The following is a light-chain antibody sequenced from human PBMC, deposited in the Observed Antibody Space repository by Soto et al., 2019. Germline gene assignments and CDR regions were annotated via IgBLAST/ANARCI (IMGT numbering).Light chain of an antibody. Sequence: DIHMTQSPSSVSASVGYRFTITCRASQGISSYLAWYQQKPGKAPKLLIYAASTLQSGVPSRLSGSGSGTDFTLTISSLQPEDSATYYCQQLNSYPTFGQGTRLEIK. J-gene: IGKJ5*01. CDR1: QGISSY. CDR2: AAS. CDR3: QQLNSYPT. V-gene: IGKV1-9*01.